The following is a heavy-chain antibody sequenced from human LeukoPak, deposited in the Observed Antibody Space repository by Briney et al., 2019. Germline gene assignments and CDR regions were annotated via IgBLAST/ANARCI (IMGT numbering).Heavy chain of an antibody. V-gene: IGHV3-7*01. CDR1: GFTFSSYW. D-gene: IGHD2-2*01. Sequence: GGSLRLSCAASGFTFSSYWMSWVRQAPGKGLEWVANIKQDGSEKYYVDSVKGRFTISRDNAKNSLYLQMNSLRAEDTAVYYCARLGHQLLNNWFDPWGQGTLVTVSS. CDR3: ARLGHQLLNNWFDP. J-gene: IGHJ5*02. CDR2: IKQDGSEK.